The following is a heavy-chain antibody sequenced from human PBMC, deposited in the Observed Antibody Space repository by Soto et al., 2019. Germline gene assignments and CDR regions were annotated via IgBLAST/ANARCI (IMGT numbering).Heavy chain of an antibody. Sequence: SETLSLTCTVSGGSMTSYYWTWIRQPAGKGLEWIGRVYSSGGTHYNPSLKSRVTISLDTSKNQFSLRLLSVTDADTAVYFGARGQRFSDWFDPWGQGTLVTVSS. CDR3: ARGQRFSDWFDP. V-gene: IGHV4-4*07. CDR1: GGSMTSYY. J-gene: IGHJ5*02. CDR2: VYSSGGT. D-gene: IGHD3-3*01.